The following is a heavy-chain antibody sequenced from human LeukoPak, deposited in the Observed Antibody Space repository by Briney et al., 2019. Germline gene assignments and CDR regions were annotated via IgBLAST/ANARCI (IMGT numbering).Heavy chain of an antibody. Sequence: PSQTLSLTCTVSGVSISSGSHYWSWIRQPAGKGLEWIGRIYSSGNTNYNPSLKSRVTISLDTSKNQFSLNLNSVTAADTAVYYCAGEVGGSWFDPWGLGTLVTVSS. CDR3: AGEVGGSWFDP. D-gene: IGHD1-26*01. V-gene: IGHV4-61*02. CDR2: IYSSGNT. J-gene: IGHJ5*02. CDR1: GVSISSGSHY.